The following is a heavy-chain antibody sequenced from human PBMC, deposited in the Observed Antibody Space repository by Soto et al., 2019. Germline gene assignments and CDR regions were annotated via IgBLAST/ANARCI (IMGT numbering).Heavy chain of an antibody. Sequence: GGSLRLSCAASGFTFRSFTMNWVRQAPGKGLEWVSTISSNSAYICYTDALRGRFTISRDNAKNSLHLQMNSLRAEDTAVYYCTRDASRDSSARGWFDPWGPGTLVTVSS. D-gene: IGHD6-13*01. CDR1: GFTFRSFT. CDR3: TRDASRDSSARGWFDP. J-gene: IGHJ5*02. V-gene: IGHV3-21*01. CDR2: ISSNSAYI.